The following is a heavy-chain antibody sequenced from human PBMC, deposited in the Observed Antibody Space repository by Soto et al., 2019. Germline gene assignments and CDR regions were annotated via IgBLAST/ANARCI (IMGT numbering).Heavy chain of an antibody. CDR2: IIPIFGTA. V-gene: IGHV1-69*01. Sequence: QVQLVQSGAEVKKPGSSVKVSCKASGGTFSSYAISWVRQAPGQGLEWMGGIIPIFGTANYAQKFQGRVTITADESTSTAYMELSSLRSEDTAVYYCARDPAPKSAYRVPAAAIHAFDIWGQGTMVTVSS. CDR1: GGTFSSYA. D-gene: IGHD2-2*01. CDR3: ARDPAPKSAYRVPAAAIHAFDI. J-gene: IGHJ3*02.